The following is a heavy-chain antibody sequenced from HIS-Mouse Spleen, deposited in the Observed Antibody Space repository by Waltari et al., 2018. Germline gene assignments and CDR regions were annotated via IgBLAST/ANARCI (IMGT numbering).Heavy chain of an antibody. CDR2: ISSSSSYI. Sequence: EVQLVESGGGLVKPGGSLRLSCAASGFTFSSYSMNWVRQAPGKGLEWVSSISSSSSYIYYADSVKGRFTISRDNAKNSLYLQMNSLRAEDTAVYYCARGIAARPDFDYWGQGTLVTVSS. CDR1: GFTFSSYS. D-gene: IGHD6-6*01. V-gene: IGHV3-21*01. J-gene: IGHJ4*02. CDR3: ARGIAARPDFDY.